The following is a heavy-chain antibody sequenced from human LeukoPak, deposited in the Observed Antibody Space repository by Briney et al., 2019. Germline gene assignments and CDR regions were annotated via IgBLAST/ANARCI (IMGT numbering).Heavy chain of an antibody. Sequence: SSEALSLTCTVSGGSISSGGYYWSWIRQHPGKGLEWIGYIYYSGSTYYNPSLKSPVTISVDTSKNQFSLKLSSVTAADTAVYYCAREGRMTTIGGFDYWGQGTLVTVSS. CDR3: AREGRMTTIGGFDY. D-gene: IGHD3-16*01. CDR2: IYYSGST. V-gene: IGHV4-31*01. CDR1: GGSISSGGYY. J-gene: IGHJ4*02.